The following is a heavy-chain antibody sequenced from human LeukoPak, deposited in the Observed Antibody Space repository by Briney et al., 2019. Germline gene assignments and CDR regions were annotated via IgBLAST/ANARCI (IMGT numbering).Heavy chain of an antibody. V-gene: IGHV3-30*18. CDR2: ISDDGSSK. Sequence: GGSPRLSCAASGFTFSTYGMHWVRQAPGKGLEWVAVISDDGSSKYYADSVKGRFTISRDNSKNTLYLQMNSLRAEDTAVHYCAKDSSSGWYGDYFDYWGQGILVTVSS. D-gene: IGHD6-19*01. J-gene: IGHJ4*02. CDR3: AKDSSSGWYGDYFDY. CDR1: GFTFSTYG.